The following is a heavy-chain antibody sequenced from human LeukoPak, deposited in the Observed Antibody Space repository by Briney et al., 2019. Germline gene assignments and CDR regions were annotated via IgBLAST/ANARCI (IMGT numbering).Heavy chain of an antibody. CDR3: TGGDYFLWGRDYYYYMDV. V-gene: IGHV3-48*03. D-gene: IGHD3-16*01. CDR2: ISSSGSTI. CDR1: GFTFSSYE. J-gene: IGHJ6*03. Sequence: GGSLRLSCAASGFTFSSYEMNWVRQAPGKGLEGVSYISSSGSTIYYADSVKGRFTISRDNAKNSLYLQMNSLRAEDTAFYYCTGGDYFLWGRDYYYYMDVWGKGTTVTVSS.